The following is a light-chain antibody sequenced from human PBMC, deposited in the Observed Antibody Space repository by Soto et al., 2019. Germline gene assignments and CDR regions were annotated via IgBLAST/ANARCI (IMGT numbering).Light chain of an antibody. CDR2: EVS. CDR3: CSYAGSSTYV. J-gene: IGLJ1*01. Sequence: QSVLTQPASGSVSPGQSITTSCTGTSSDVGSYNLVSWYQQHPGKAPKLMIYEVSKRPSGVSNRFSGSKSGNTAFLTISGLQAEDEADYYCCSYAGSSTYVFGNGTKVTVL. V-gene: IGLV2-23*02. CDR1: SSDVGSYNL.